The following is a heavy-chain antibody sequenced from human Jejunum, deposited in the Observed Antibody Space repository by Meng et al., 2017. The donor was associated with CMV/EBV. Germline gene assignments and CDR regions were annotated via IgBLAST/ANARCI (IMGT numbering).Heavy chain of an antibody. CDR3: ARQGCTSTSCHTVDY. Sequence: NFPTSWIAWVRQMPGKGLELMGIIYPEDSNTRYRPSFQGQVTISVDKSISTAYLQWNSLEASDTAMYYCARQGCTSTSCHTVDYWGQGTLVTVSS. CDR1: NFPTSW. D-gene: IGHD2-2*02. V-gene: IGHV5-51*01. CDR2: IYPEDSNT. J-gene: IGHJ4*02.